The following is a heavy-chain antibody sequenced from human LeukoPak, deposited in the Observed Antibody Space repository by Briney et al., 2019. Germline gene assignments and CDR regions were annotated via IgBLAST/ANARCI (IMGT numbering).Heavy chain of an antibody. D-gene: IGHD3-9*01. CDR2: ISGSGGST. V-gene: IGHV3-23*01. J-gene: IGHJ4*02. Sequence: GGSLRLSCAASGFTFSGSAMHWVRQASGKGLEWVSGISGSGGSTYYADSVKGRFTISRDTSKNALYLQMNSLRVEDTAVYYCAKVRQNYDILTYYFDYWGQGTLVTVSS. CDR3: AKVRQNYDILTYYFDY. CDR1: GFTFSGSA.